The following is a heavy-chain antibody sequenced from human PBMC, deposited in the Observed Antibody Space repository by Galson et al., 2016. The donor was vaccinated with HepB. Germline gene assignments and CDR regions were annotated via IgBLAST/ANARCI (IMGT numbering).Heavy chain of an antibody. J-gene: IGHJ6*02. Sequence: SETLSLTCAVSGGSISSNNWWSWVRQPPGKGLEWIGEIYDSGSTAYNPSLKSRVAISVDKSKNQFSLKLTSVTAADTAVYYCAEGYSNTLRGGMDVWGQGTTVTVSS. V-gene: IGHV4-4*02. CDR2: IYDSGST. D-gene: IGHD5-12*01. CDR3: AEGYSNTLRGGMDV. CDR1: GGSISSNNW.